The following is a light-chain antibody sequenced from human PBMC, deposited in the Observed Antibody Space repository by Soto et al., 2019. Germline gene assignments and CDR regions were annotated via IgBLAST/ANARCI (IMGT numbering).Light chain of an antibody. CDR3: QHFNSYPWT. CDR2: KAS. J-gene: IGKJ1*01. CDR1: QSISSW. V-gene: IGKV1-5*03. Sequence: DIQMTQSPSTLSASVGDRVTITCRASQSISSWLAWYQQKPGKAPKLLINKASSLESGVPSRFSGSGSGTEFTLTISSLQPDDFATYYCQHFNSYPWTFGQGKKVEIK.